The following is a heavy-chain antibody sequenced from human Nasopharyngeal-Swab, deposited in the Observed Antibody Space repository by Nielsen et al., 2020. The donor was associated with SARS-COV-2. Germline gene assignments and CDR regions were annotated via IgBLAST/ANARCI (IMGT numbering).Heavy chain of an antibody. CDR2: VRQDAREQ. CDR3: ARESVVTGTDDAPDI. V-gene: IGHV3-7*04. J-gene: IGHJ3*02. CDR1: GFPFRDHY. D-gene: IGHD2-21*02. Sequence: GESLKISCVASGFPFRDHYITWVRQPPGKGLEWVANVRQDAREQFYADSVRGRFTISRDNAKNSVFLQMNRLRSEDTAVYYCARESVVTGTDDAPDIWGRGIMVTVSS.